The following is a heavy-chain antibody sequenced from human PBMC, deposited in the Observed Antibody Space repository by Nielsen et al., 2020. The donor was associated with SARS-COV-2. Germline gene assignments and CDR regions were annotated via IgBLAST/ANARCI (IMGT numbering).Heavy chain of an antibody. J-gene: IGHJ4*02. V-gene: IGHV4-34*01. Sequence: WIRQPPGKGLEWIGEINHSGSTNYNPSLKSRVTISVDTSKNQFSLKLSSVTAADTAVYYCARVRFLEWFDYWGQGTLVTASS. CDR2: INHSGST. CDR3: ARVRFLEWFDY. D-gene: IGHD3-3*01.